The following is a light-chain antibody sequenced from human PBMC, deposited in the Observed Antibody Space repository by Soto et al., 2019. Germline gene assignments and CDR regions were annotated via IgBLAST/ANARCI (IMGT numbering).Light chain of an antibody. CDR1: QSVTSDY. CDR2: GAS. CDR3: QHYGHALWA. Sequence: ETVMTQSPATLSVSPGERATLSCSASQSVTSDYLAWYQQKPGQSPRLLMSGASRRATGVPDRFSGSGSGTDFTLTISRLEPEDFAVYYCQHYGHALWAFGQGTKVDIK. J-gene: IGKJ1*01. V-gene: IGKV3-20*01.